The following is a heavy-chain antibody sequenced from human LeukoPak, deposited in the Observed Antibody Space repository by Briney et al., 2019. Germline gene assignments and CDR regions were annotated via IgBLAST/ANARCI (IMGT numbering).Heavy chain of an antibody. D-gene: IGHD3-10*01. V-gene: IGHV1-2*02. CDR2: INPNSGGA. Sequence: ASVKVSCKASGYTFTSYGISWVRQAPGQGLEWMGWINPNSGGANYAQKFQGRVTMTRDTSISTAYMELSRLRSDDTAVYYCAGGYYGSGSHYYGMDVWGQGTTVTVSS. CDR3: AGGYYGSGSHYYGMDV. CDR1: GYTFTSYG. J-gene: IGHJ6*02.